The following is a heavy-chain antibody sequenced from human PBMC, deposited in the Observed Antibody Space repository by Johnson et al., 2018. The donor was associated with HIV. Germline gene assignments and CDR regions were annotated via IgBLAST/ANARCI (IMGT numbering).Heavy chain of an antibody. D-gene: IGHD5-24*01. CDR1: GFTVSSNE. V-gene: IGHV3-38-3*01. J-gene: IGHJ3*02. CDR3: VRDDRPDGFDI. Sequence: EVQLVESRGVLVQPGGSLRLSCAASGFTVSSNEMSWVRQAPGKGLEWVSSISGGSTYYADSVKGRFTISRDTSKNTLYLQMNSLRPDDAALYYCVRDDRPDGFDIWGQGTMVTVSS. CDR2: ISGGST.